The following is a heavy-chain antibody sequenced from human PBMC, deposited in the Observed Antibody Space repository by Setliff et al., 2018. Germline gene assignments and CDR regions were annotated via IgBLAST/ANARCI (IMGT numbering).Heavy chain of an antibody. CDR1: GGSISSATSY. CDR2: VSHSGST. D-gene: IGHD7-27*01. CDR3: ARTLWGYYYYMDV. V-gene: IGHV4-61*01. J-gene: IGHJ6*03. Sequence: SETLSLTCIVSGGSISSATSYWSWIRQPPGGGLEWLGEVSHSGSTNYNPSLKGRVTISVDTSKNQFSLKLSSVTAADTAVYYCARTLWGYYYYMDVWGKGTTVTVSS.